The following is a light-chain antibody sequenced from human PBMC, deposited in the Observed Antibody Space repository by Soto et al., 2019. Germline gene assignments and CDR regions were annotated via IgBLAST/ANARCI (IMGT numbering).Light chain of an antibody. CDR2: EGS. J-gene: IGLJ2*01. CDR3: CSYAGSSPVV. Sequence: QSALTQPASVSGSPGQSITISCTGTSSDVGSYNLVSWYQQHPGKAPKLMIYEGSKRPSGVSNRFSGSKSGNTASLTISGLQAEDEADYYCCSYAGSSPVVFGGGTSSPS. CDR1: SSDVGSYNL. V-gene: IGLV2-23*01.